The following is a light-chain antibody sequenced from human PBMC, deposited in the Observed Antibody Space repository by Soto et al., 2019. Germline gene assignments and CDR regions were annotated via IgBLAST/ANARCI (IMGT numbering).Light chain of an antibody. V-gene: IGKV3-20*01. CDR3: QQYDTSPVT. Sequence: DILLTQFPGTLSLSPGERATLSCRASQTIPTGFLAWFQQKSGQAPRLLIYGASTRATGIPDRISGSGSGIDFTLTISRVEPEDFAVYYCQQYDTSPVTFGQGTNLEI. J-gene: IGKJ2*01. CDR2: GAS. CDR1: QTIPTGF.